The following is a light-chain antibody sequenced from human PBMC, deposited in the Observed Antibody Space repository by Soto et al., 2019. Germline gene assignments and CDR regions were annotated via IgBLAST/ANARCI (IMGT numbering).Light chain of an antibody. CDR3: PQYGSSLLYT. V-gene: IGKV3-20*01. J-gene: IGKJ2*01. Sequence: EIVLTQSPGTLSLSPGERATLSCRASQSVSSSYLAWYQQKPGQAPRLLIYGASSRATGIPDRFSGSGSGTDFTLTISRLEPEDFAVYLRPQYGSSLLYTFGPGTKLEIK. CDR1: QSVSSSY. CDR2: GAS.